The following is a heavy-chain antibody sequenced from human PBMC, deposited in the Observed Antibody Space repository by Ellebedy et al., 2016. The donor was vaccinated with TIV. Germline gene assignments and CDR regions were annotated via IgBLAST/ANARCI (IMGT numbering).Heavy chain of an antibody. CDR2: INPNTGAT. J-gene: IGHJ4*02. Sequence: AASVKVSCKTSGYTFAGHYIHWLRQAPGQGLEWMGWINPNTGATKYSQKFQGRVTMTRPTSISTTSTELSSLRSDDAAVYYCAKALSAYDYYVLDFWGQGTLLTVSS. CDR3: AKALSAYDYYVLDF. CDR1: GYTFAGHY. D-gene: IGHD3-10*02. V-gene: IGHV1-2*02.